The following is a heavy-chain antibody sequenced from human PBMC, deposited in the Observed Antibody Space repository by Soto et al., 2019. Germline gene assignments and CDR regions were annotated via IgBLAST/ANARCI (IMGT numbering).Heavy chain of an antibody. Sequence: EVQLVESGGGLVQPGGSLRLSCAASGFTFKTFVMNLVRQAPGKGLAWVSYISGSSNTINFADSVRCRFTISRDNAKNPMYLQVNSLREDDTAMSYCVRGTGMMTACAYVDHWGQGTLVTVSS. D-gene: IGHD2-21*02. CDR2: ISGSSNTI. CDR3: VRGTGMMTACAYVDH. CDR1: GFTFKTFV. V-gene: IGHV3-48*02. J-gene: IGHJ4*02.